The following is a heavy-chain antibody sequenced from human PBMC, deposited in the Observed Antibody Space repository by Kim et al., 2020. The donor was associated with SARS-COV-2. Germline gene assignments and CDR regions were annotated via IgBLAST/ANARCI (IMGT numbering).Heavy chain of an antibody. CDR3: ARLGGYDFWSGYYPDYYYYMDV. V-gene: IGHV1-2*02. D-gene: IGHD3-3*01. J-gene: IGHJ6*03. Sequence: ASVKVSCKASGYTFTGYYMHWVRQAPGQGLEWMGWINPNSGGTNYAQKFQGRVTMTRDTSISTAYMELSRLRSDDTAVYYCARLGGYDFWSGYYPDYYYYMDVWGKGTTVTVSS. CDR1: GYTFTGYY. CDR2: INPNSGGT.